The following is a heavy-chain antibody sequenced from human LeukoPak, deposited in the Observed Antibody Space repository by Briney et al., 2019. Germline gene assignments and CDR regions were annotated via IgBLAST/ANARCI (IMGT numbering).Heavy chain of an antibody. Sequence: WASVNVSCKASGYTFTSYDINWVRQATGQGLEWMGWMNPNSGNTGYAQKFQGRVTMTRNTSISTAYMELSSLRSEDTAVYYCARDIGGPSYYDSSGYARDYWGQGTLVTVSS. V-gene: IGHV1-8*01. D-gene: IGHD3-22*01. J-gene: IGHJ4*02. CDR2: MNPNSGNT. CDR1: GYTFTSYD. CDR3: ARDIGGPSYYDSSGYARDY.